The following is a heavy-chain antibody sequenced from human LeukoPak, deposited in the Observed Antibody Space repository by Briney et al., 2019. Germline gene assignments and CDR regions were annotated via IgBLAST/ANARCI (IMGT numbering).Heavy chain of an antibody. CDR2: ISWNSGSI. V-gene: IGHV3-9*01. Sequence: PGGSLRLSCAASGFTFDDYAMHWVRHAPGKGLEWVSGISWNSGSIGYADSVKGRFTISRDNAKNSLYLQMNSLRAEDTALYYCAKGLYYYDSSGLVSYFDYWGQGTLVTVSS. J-gene: IGHJ4*02. CDR1: GFTFDDYA. CDR3: AKGLYYYDSSGLVSYFDY. D-gene: IGHD3-22*01.